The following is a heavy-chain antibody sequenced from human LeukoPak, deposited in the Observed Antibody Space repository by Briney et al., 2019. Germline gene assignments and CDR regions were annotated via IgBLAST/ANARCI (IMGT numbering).Heavy chain of an antibody. CDR2: IRYDGSNK. CDR1: GFTFSSYG. J-gene: IGHJ4*02. V-gene: IGHV3-30*02. Sequence: GGSLRLSCAASGFTFSSYGMHWVRQAPGMGLEWVAFIRYDGSNKYYADSVKGRFTISRDNSKNTLYLQMNSLRAEDTAVYYCAKAGVVPAAIWYFDYWGQGTLVTVSS. CDR3: AKAGVVPAAIWYFDY. D-gene: IGHD2-2*01.